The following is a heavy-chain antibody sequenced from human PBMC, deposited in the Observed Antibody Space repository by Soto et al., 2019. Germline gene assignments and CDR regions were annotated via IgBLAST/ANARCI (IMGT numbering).Heavy chain of an antibody. J-gene: IGHJ5*02. CDR1: GYTFSSYA. D-gene: IGHD2-2*01. V-gene: IGHV1-3*01. CDR2: INAGNGNT. CDR3: ARDASSTGTGWFDP. Sequence: ASVKVSCKASGYTFSSYAMHWVRQAPGQRLEWMGWINAGNGNTKYSQKFQGRVTITRDTSASTAYMELSSLRSEDTAVYYCARDASSTGTGWFDPWGQGTLVTVSS.